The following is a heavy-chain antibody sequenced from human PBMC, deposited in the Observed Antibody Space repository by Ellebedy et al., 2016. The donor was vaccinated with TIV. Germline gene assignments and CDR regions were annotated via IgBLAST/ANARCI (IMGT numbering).Heavy chain of an antibody. J-gene: IGHJ5*02. V-gene: IGHV4-34*01. D-gene: IGHD2-21*01. Sequence: SEALSLTXAVYGGSFSGYYWSWIRQPPGKGLEWIGEINHSGSTNYNPSLKSRVTISVDTSKNQFSLKLSSVTAADTAVYYCARRPSYYRPFDPWGQGTLVTVSS. CDR2: INHSGST. CDR1: GGSFSGYY. CDR3: ARRPSYYRPFDP.